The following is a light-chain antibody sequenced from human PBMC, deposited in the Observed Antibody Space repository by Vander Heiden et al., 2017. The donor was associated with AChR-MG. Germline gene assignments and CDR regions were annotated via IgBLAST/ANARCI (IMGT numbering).Light chain of an antibody. CDR3: AAWDDSLSGLWV. CDR2: RNN. J-gene: IGLJ3*02. V-gene: IGLV1-47*01. Sequence: QPVLTQPPSASGTPGQRVTISCSGSGSNIGNNFVYWYQQVPGTAPKLLIYRNNQRPSGVPDRFSGSKSGTSASLAISGLRSEDEADYHCAAWDDSLSGLWVFGGGTKVTVL. CDR1: GSNIGNNF.